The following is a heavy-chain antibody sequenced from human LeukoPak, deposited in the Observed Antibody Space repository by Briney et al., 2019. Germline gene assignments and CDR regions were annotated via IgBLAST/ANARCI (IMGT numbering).Heavy chain of an antibody. CDR2: INPDGSIT. V-gene: IGHV3-74*01. D-gene: IGHD3-16*01. CDR3: ATGLSGSWGRFDY. J-gene: IGHJ4*02. CDR1: GLTFSTYW. Sequence: PGGSLRLSCAASGLTFSTYWMHWVRQAPGEGLVWVSRINPDGSITNYADSVKGRFTIPRDNAKNTLSLQMNSLSAEDTAVYYCATGLSGSWGRFDYWGQGTLVPVSS.